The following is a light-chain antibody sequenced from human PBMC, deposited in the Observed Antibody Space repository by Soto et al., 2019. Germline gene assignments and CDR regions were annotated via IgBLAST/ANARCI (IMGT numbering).Light chain of an antibody. V-gene: IGKV3-15*01. Sequence: EMVLTQSPDTLSLSPGERATLSCRASQSVSSNLAWYQQKPGQAPRLLIYGASTRATGIPARFSGSGSGTDFTLTISSLQPEDVATYYCQKCKVAPFTFGGGTKVDIK. CDR1: QSVSSN. CDR2: GAS. J-gene: IGKJ4*01. CDR3: QKCKVAPFT.